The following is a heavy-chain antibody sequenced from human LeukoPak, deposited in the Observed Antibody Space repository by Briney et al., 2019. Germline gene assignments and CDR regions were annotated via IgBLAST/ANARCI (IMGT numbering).Heavy chain of an antibody. J-gene: IGHJ3*02. CDR3: ARDRAYYDILTGPEPDAFDI. D-gene: IGHD3-9*01. Sequence: ASVKVSCKASGYTFTSYGISWVRQAPGQGLEWMGWISAYNGNTNYAQKLQGRVTMTTDTSTSTAYMELRSLRSDDTAVYYCARDRAYYDILTGPEPDAFDIWGQGTMVTVSS. CDR2: ISAYNGNT. CDR1: GYTFTSYG. V-gene: IGHV1-18*01.